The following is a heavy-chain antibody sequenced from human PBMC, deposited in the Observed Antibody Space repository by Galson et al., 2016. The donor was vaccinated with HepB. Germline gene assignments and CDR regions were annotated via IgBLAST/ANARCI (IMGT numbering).Heavy chain of an antibody. J-gene: IGHJ4*02. CDR1: GYRFSGDW. CDR2: IYPSDSDT. V-gene: IGHV5-51*01. D-gene: IGHD3-16*01. Sequence: QSGAEVKKPRESLKISCKASGYRFSGDWIGWVRQMPGKGLEWMGIIYPSDSDTRYSPSFQGLVTISADKSISTAYLQWSSLKASDTAIYYCARLAPLMFGGSDGDYWGQGTRVTVSS. CDR3: ARLAPLMFGGSDGDY.